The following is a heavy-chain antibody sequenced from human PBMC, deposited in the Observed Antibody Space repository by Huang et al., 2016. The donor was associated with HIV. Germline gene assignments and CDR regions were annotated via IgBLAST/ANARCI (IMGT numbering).Heavy chain of an antibody. D-gene: IGHD3-10*01. CDR1: GGSISSSSYY. CDR3: ARHERWAMVRGVPQWGFDY. CDR2: IYYSGRT. V-gene: IGHV4-39*01. Sequence: QLQLQESGPGLVKPSETLSLTCTVSGGSISSSSYYWGWIRQPPGKGLEWIGTIYYSGRTYYNPPLKGRVTISVDTSKNQFSLKLSSVTAADTAVYYCARHERWAMVRGVPQWGFDYWGQGTLVTVSS. J-gene: IGHJ4*02.